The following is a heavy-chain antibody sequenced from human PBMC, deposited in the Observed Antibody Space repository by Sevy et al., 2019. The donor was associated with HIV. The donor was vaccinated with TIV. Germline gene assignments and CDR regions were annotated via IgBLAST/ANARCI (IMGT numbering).Heavy chain of an antibody. Sequence: SETLSLTCTVSGGSISSYYWSWIRQPPGKGLEWIGYIYYSGSTNYNPSLKSRVTISVDTSKNQFSLKLSSVTAADTAVYYCARSRAGSSWRGEYFDYWGQGTLVTVSS. CDR2: IYYSGST. V-gene: IGHV4-59*13. CDR3: ARSRAGSSWRGEYFDY. CDR1: GGSISSYY. J-gene: IGHJ4*02. D-gene: IGHD6-13*01.